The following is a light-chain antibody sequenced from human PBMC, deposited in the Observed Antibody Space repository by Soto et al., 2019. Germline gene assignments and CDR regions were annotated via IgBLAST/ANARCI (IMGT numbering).Light chain of an antibody. Sequence: EIVMTQSPATLSVSPGERAPLSCRASQSVSSNLAWYQQKPGQAPRLVIYSAFTRATGIPARFSGSGSGTEFTLTISRLEPEDFAVYYCQQYGGSPFTFGPGTKVDIK. CDR2: SAF. V-gene: IGKV3-15*01. J-gene: IGKJ3*01. CDR1: QSVSSN. CDR3: QQYGGSPFT.